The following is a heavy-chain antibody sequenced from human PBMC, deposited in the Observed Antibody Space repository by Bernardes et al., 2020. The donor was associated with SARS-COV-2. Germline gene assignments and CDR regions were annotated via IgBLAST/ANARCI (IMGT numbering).Heavy chain of an antibody. CDR3: ARGGAYCSSTSCYYYYGMDV. Sequence: ASVKVSCKASGYTFTGYYMHWVRQAPGQGLEWMGWINPNSGGTTYAQKFQGWVTMTRDTSISTAYMELSRLRSDDTAVYYCARGGAYCSSTSCYYYYGMDVWGQGTTVTVSS. CDR2: INPNSGGT. CDR1: GYTFTGYY. D-gene: IGHD2-2*01. J-gene: IGHJ6*02. V-gene: IGHV1-2*04.